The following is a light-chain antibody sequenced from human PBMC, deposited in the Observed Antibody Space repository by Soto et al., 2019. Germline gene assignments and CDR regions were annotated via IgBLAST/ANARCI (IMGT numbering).Light chain of an antibody. Sequence: EIVLTQSPATLSLSPGERATLSCRASQSVSSYLAWYQQKPGQSPRLLISGASTRAAGVPDRFSGSGSGTDFTLTINNLEPEDFAVYYCQVRTNWSIAFGRGTRLEIK. CDR1: QSVSSY. J-gene: IGKJ5*01. V-gene: IGKV3-11*01. CDR2: GAS. CDR3: QVRTNWSIA.